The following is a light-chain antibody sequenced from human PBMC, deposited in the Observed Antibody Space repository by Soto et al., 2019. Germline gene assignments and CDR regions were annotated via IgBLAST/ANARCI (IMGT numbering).Light chain of an antibody. CDR2: LGS. CDR3: MQATQTTLP. V-gene: IGKV2-28*01. J-gene: IGKJ4*01. CDR1: QSLLHSNGYIH. Sequence: DIVMTQSPLSLPVTPGEPASISCRSSQSLLHSNGYIHLDWYLQKPGQSPQLLIYLGSNRASGVPDRFTGSGSGTDFTLKISRVEAEDVGVYSCMQATQTTLPFGGGISVDIX.